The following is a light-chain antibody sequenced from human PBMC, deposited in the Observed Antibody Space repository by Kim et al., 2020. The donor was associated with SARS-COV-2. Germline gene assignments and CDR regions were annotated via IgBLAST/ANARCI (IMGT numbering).Light chain of an antibody. V-gene: IGLV2-18*02. CDR2: EVS. Sequence: GQSGTISCTGPSSDVGSYNRVSWYQHPPGTAPKLMIYEVSNRPSGVPDRFSGSKSGNTASLTISGLQAEDEADYYCYSFTSSTTWVFGGGTQLTVL. CDR1: SSDVGSYNR. CDR3: YSFTSSTTWV. J-gene: IGLJ3*02.